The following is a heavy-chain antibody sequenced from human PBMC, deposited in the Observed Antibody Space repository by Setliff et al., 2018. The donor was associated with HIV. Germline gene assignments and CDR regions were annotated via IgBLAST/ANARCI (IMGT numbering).Heavy chain of an antibody. CDR3: ARGHYSSSYFDY. J-gene: IGHJ4*02. D-gene: IGHD6-6*01. V-gene: IGHV4-34*01. CDR1: GGSFSDYH. CDR2: INHNGNT. Sequence: SETLSLTCTVYGGSFSDYHWSWIRQPPGKGLEWIGEINHNGNTNYNPSLKSRVTISVDTSKNQFSLKLSSVTAADTAVYYCARGHYSSSYFDYWGQGTLVTVSS.